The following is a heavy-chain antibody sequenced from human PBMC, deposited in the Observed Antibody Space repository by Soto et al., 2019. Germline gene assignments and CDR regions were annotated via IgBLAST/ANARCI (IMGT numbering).Heavy chain of an antibody. Sequence: SETLSLTCTVSGGSISSYYWSWIRQPPGKGLGWIGYIYNSGSTNYSPSLKSRVTISVDTSKNQFSLKLTSVTAADTAVYFCAREDNWNGLDYWGQGTPVTVSS. CDR1: GGSISSYY. CDR2: IYNSGST. V-gene: IGHV4-59*01. D-gene: IGHD1-20*01. J-gene: IGHJ4*02. CDR3: AREDNWNGLDY.